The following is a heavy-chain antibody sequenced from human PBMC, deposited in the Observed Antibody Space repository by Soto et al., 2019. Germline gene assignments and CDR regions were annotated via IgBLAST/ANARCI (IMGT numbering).Heavy chain of an antibody. Sequence: GESLKISCKASGYSFTSYWIGWVRQMPGKGLEWMGIIYPGDSDTGYSPSFQGQVTISADKSISTAYLQWSSLKASDTAMYYCARLPLTRGSRNGMDVWGQGTTVTVSS. V-gene: IGHV5-51*01. CDR3: ARLPLTRGSRNGMDV. CDR1: GYSFTSYW. D-gene: IGHD5-12*01. J-gene: IGHJ6*02. CDR2: IYPGDSDT.